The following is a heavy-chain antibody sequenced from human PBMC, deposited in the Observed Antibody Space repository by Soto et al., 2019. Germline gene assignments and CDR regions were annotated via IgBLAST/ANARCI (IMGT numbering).Heavy chain of an antibody. CDR3: ARVVHFDSSGFGL. V-gene: IGHV3-21*01. CDR1: GYTSSSYN. D-gene: IGHD3-22*01. J-gene: IGHJ3*01. CDR2: ISSSSSYI. Sequence: GGTLRLSCAACGYTSSSYNMNWDRQAPGKGLEWVSSISSSSSYIYYADSVKGRFTISRDNAKNSLYLQMNSLRAEDTAVYYCARVVHFDSSGFGLWGQGTMVTVSS.